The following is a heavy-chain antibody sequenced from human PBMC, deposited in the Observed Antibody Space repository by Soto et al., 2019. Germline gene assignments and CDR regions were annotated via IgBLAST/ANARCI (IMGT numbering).Heavy chain of an antibody. CDR2: INHSGST. Sequence: SETLSLTCAVYGGSFSGYYWSWIRQPPGKGLEWIGEINHSGSTNYNPSLKSRVTISVDTSKNQFSLKLSSVTAADTAVYYCASVVVVAAFASTWGQGTLVTVS. V-gene: IGHV4-34*01. D-gene: IGHD2-15*01. CDR1: GGSFSGYY. J-gene: IGHJ5*02. CDR3: ASVVVVAAFAST.